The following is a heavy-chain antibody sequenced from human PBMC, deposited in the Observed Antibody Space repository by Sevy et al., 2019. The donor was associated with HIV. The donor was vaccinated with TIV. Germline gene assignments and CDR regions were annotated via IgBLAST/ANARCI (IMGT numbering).Heavy chain of an antibody. D-gene: IGHD3-10*01. CDR3: ARDGQLLWFGGVIRPVPMDV. CDR2: ISSSSSSYI. J-gene: IGHJ6*02. V-gene: IGHV3-21*01. CDR1: GFTFSSYS. Sequence: GGSLRLSCAASGFTFSSYSMNWVRQAPGKGLEWVSSISSSSSSYIYYADSVKGRFTISRDNAKNSLYLQMNSLRAEDTAVYYCARDGQLLWFGGVIRPVPMDVWGQGTTVTVSS.